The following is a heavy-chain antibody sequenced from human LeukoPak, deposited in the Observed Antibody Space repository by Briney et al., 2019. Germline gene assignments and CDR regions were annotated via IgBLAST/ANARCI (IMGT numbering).Heavy chain of an antibody. CDR2: INAGNGNT. D-gene: IGHD2-2*01. CDR1: GYTFTSYA. CDR3: ARDSIYYYYMDV. V-gene: IGHV1-3*03. J-gene: IGHJ6*03. Sequence: ASVKVSCKASGYTFTSYAMHWVRQAPGQRLEWMGWINAGNGNTKYSQEFQGRVTITRDTSASTAYMELSSLRSEDMAVYYCARDSIYYYYMDVWGKGTTVTVSS.